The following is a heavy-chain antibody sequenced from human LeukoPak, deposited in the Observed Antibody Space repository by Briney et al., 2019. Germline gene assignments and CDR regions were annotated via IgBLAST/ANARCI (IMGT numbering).Heavy chain of an antibody. J-gene: IGHJ4*02. D-gene: IGHD2-21*01. Sequence: PSETLSLTCTVSGGSISTSTYYWAWIRQPPGKGLEWIGRIYYTGSTYYNPSLKSRVSISVDTSKNQFSLKLNSVTATDTATYYCARLNSYMTAFDYWGQRALVTVSS. CDR3: ARLNSYMTAFDY. CDR2: IYYTGST. CDR1: GGSISTSTYY. V-gene: IGHV4-39*01.